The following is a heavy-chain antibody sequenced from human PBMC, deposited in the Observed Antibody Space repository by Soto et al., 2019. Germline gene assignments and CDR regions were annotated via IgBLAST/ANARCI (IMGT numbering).Heavy chain of an antibody. J-gene: IGHJ4*02. D-gene: IGHD1-26*01. CDR1: GGSISSGGYY. Sequence: SETLSLTCTVSGGSISSGGYYWSWIRQHPGKGLEWIGYIYYSGSTYYNPSLKSRVTISVYTSKNQFSLKLSSVTAADTAVYYCARDSVKERCLDYWGQGTLVTVSS. CDR2: IYYSGST. V-gene: IGHV4-31*03. CDR3: ARDSVKERCLDY.